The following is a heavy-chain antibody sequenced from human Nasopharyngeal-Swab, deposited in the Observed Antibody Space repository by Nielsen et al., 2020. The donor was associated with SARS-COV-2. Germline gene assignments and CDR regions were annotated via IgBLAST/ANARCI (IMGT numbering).Heavy chain of an antibody. CDR1: GFTFSSYG. Sequence: GGSLRLSCAASGFTFSSYGMHWVRQAPGKGLEWVAVIWYDGSNKYYADSVKGRFTISRDNSKNTLYLQTNSLRAEDAAMYYCATDHNSGIDWGQGTLVTVSS. CDR3: ATDHNSGID. CDR2: IWYDGSNK. J-gene: IGHJ4*02. V-gene: IGHV3-30*02. D-gene: IGHD7-27*01.